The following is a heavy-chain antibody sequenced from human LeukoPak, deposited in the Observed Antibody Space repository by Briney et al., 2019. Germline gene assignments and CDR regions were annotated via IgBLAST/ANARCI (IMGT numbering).Heavy chain of an antibody. Sequence: GGSLRLSCAAAGFTFSSYSMSWVRQAPGKGLEWVSYISRSSSTTYYADSVKGRFTISRDSAKNSLYLQMNSLRDEDTAVYYCARIPPSYADYYFDYWGQGALVIVSS. J-gene: IGHJ4*02. V-gene: IGHV3-48*02. CDR2: ISRSSSTT. D-gene: IGHD4-17*01. CDR1: GFTFSSYS. CDR3: ARIPPSYADYYFDY.